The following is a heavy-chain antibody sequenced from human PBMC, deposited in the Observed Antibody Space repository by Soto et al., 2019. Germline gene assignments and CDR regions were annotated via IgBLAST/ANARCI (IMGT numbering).Heavy chain of an antibody. Sequence: PGGSLRLSCAASGFTFSDYYMSWIRQAPGKGLEWVSYISSSSSYTNYADSVKGRFTISRDNAKNSLYLQMNSLRAEDTAVYYCARDLGDCSGGSCYYYYYGMDVWGQGTTVTVSS. CDR2: ISSSSSYT. D-gene: IGHD2-15*01. J-gene: IGHJ6*02. V-gene: IGHV3-11*06. CDR1: GFTFSDYY. CDR3: ARDLGDCSGGSCYYYYYGMDV.